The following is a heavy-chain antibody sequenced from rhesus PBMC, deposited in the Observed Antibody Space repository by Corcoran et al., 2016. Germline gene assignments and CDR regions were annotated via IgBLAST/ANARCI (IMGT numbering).Heavy chain of an antibody. V-gene: IGHV4-93*01. CDR2: IYGSGGST. CDR3: ARRYSSGWYYYFDY. J-gene: IGHJ4*01. Sequence: QVQLQESGPAVVKPSETLSLTCAVSGGSISSSNWWSWIRQSPGKGLEWIGGIYGSGGSTEYNPSLKSRVTMSKDTSKNQFALKLSSVTAADTAVYYCARRYSSGWYYYFDYWGQGVLVTVSS. CDR1: GGSISSSNW. D-gene: IGHD6-31*01.